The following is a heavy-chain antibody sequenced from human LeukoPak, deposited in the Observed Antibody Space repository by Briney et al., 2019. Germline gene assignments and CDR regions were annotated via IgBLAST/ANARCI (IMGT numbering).Heavy chain of an antibody. CDR3: AKARDYYDSSGYYY. V-gene: IGHV3-23*01. CDR2: ISGSGGTT. D-gene: IGHD3-22*01. J-gene: IGHJ4*02. CDR1: GFTFSSYG. Sequence: PGGSLRLSCTASGFTFSSYGMSWVRQAPGKGLEWVSAISGSGGTTYYADSVKGRFTISRENSENTLYLQMNSLRAEDTAVYYCAKARDYYDSSGYYYWGQGTLVTVSS.